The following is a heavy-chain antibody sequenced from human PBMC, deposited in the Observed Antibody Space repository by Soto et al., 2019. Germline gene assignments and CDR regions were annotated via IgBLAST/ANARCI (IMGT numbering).Heavy chain of an antibody. CDR1: GFRFSDHY. J-gene: IGHJ4*02. D-gene: IGHD3-10*01. CDR3: AGDPYYYGSAF. V-gene: IGHV3-11*01. Sequence: GSLRLSCAASGFRFSDHYMTWIRQAPGKGLEWVSKISGGGATTYYADSVKGRFTVSRDNAKNSLYLQMNSLRAEDTAVYYCAGDPYYYGSAFWGQGTLVTVSS. CDR2: ISGGGATT.